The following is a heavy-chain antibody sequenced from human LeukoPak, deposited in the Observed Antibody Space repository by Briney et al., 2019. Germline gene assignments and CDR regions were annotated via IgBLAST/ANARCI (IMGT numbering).Heavy chain of an antibody. V-gene: IGHV4-34*01. Sequence: SETPSLTCAVYGGSFSGYYWSWIRQPPGKGLEWTGEINHSGSTNYNPSLKSRVTISVDTSKNQFSLKLSSVTAADTAVYYCARVAAQLGSADYWGQGTLVTVSS. D-gene: IGHD6-6*01. J-gene: IGHJ4*02. CDR2: INHSGST. CDR1: GGSFSGYY. CDR3: ARVAAQLGSADY.